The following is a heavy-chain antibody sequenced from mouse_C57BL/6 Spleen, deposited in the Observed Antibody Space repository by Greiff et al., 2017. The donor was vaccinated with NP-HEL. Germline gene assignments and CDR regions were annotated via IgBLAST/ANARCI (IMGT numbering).Heavy chain of an antibody. CDR2: IDPSDSET. CDR1: GYTFTSYW. D-gene: IGHD4-1*01. V-gene: IGHV1-52*01. Sequence: VQLQQPGAELVRPGSSVKLSCKASGYTFTSYWMHWVKQRPIQGLEWIGNIDPSDSETHYNQKFKDKATLTVDKSSSTAYMQLSSLTSEDSAVYYCARLTGTGYFDYWGQGTTLTVSS. CDR3: ARLTGTGYFDY. J-gene: IGHJ2*01.